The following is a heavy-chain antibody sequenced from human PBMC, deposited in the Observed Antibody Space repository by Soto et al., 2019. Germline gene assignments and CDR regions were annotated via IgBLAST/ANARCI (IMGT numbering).Heavy chain of an antibody. V-gene: IGHV1-2*04. CDR1: GYTFTGYY. D-gene: IGHD4-4*01. Sequence: ASVKVSCKASGYTFTGYYMHWVRQAPGQGLEWMGWINPNSGGTNYAQKFQGWVTMTRDTSISTAYMELSRLRSDDTAVYYCARDALPLYSNYNTNWFDPWGQGTLVTVSA. J-gene: IGHJ5*02. CDR3: ARDALPLYSNYNTNWFDP. CDR2: INPNSGGT.